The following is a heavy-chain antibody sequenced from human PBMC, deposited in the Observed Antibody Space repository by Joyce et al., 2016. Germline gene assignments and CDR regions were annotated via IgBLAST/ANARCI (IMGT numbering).Heavy chain of an antibody. V-gene: IGHV3-53*01. CDR1: GLTVSGSY. CDR3: ARDLNWDFGSPYHMDV. Sequence: DVKLVESGGGLIQPGGSLRLSCAGSGLTVSGSYMSWVRQAPGKGLEWVSGIYGGGTTYYADSVKGRFTISRDKPRNTLYLQLDSLRAEDTAVYYCARDLNWDFGSPYHMDVWGKGTTVTVSS. J-gene: IGHJ6*03. CDR2: IYGGGTT. D-gene: IGHD1-1*01.